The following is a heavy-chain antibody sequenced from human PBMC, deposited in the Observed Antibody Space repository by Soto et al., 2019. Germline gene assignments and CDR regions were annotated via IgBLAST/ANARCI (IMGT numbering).Heavy chain of an antibody. V-gene: IGHV4-59*08. CDR1: GGSLSSYY. J-gene: IGHJ4*02. CDR2: IYYSGST. Sequence: TSETLSLTCTVSGGSLSSYYWSWIRQPPGKGLEWIGYIYYSGSTIYNPSLKSRVTISVDTSKNQFSLRLSSVTAADTAVYYCARMIPGMPRGGCYFDYWGQGTLVTVSS. D-gene: IGHD3-10*01. CDR3: ARMIPGMPRGGCYFDY.